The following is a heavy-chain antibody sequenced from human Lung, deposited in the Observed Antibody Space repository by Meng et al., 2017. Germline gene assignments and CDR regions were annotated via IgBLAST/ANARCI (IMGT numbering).Heavy chain of an antibody. D-gene: IGHD6-13*01. CDR3: ARDEDISAAGKLFGDY. J-gene: IGHJ4*02. CDR2: INPKSGDT. V-gene: IGHV1-2*06. Sequence: QGEVVQAGAEVKKPGDLVKVSCKASGYTFPDYWLHWVRRAPGQGLEWMGRINPKSGDTHYAQRFQGRVTMTGDTSISTAYMELSGLRSDDTAMYYCARDEDISAAGKLFGDYWGQGTLVTVSS. CDR1: GYTFPDYW.